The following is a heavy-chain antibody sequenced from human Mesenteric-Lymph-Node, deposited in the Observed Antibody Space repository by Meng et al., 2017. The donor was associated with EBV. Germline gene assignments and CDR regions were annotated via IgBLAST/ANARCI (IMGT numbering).Heavy chain of an antibody. CDR1: CGSIISGGYS. D-gene: IGHD1-26*01. Sequence: LQVQDSGSGLVSPSQTLSPTCAVSCGSIISGGYSWSWIRQAPGKGLEWIGFIYHSGTTYLNPSLRSRVNLSVDTSKNQFSLNLRSVSAADTAIYYCARSAGGDYFDYWGQGTLVTVSS. CDR3: ARSAGGDYFDY. CDR2: IYHSGTT. J-gene: IGHJ4*02. V-gene: IGHV4-30-2*01.